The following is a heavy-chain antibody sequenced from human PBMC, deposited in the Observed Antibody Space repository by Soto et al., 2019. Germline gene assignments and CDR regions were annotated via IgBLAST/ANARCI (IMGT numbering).Heavy chain of an antibody. CDR1: GFIFSSNA. CDR2: IANDGSNK. CDR3: TRADTTVTLSVFAP. J-gene: IGHJ5*02. Sequence: QVQLVESGGGVVQPGRSLRLSCAASGFIFSSNAMHWVRQAPGKGLEWVAVIANDGSNKYYADSVKGRFTISRDNSXNKLYLQMNSLSAEDTAVYYCTRADTTVTLSVFAPWGQGTLVTVSS. D-gene: IGHD4-17*01. V-gene: IGHV3-30-3*01.